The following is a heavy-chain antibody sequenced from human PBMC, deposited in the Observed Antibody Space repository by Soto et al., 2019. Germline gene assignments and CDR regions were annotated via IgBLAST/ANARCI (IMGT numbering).Heavy chain of an antibody. CDR1: GYSFTSYW. D-gene: IGHD1-26*01. CDR3: ARGGVAAPTFDY. V-gene: IGHV5-51*01. CDR2: IYPDDSDT. Sequence: SLKISCRASGYSFTSYWIAWVRQTPGKGLEWMGIIYPDDSDTRYSPSFQGQVTISADKSITTAYLQWSSMKPSDSAIYYCARGGVAAPTFDYWGQGTPVTVYS. J-gene: IGHJ4*02.